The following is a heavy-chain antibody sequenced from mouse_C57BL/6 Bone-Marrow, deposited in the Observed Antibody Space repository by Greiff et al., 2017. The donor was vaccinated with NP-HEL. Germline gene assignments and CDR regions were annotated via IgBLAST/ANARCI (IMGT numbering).Heavy chain of an antibody. V-gene: IGHV3-8*01. D-gene: IGHD4-1*02. CDR1: GYSITSDY. J-gene: IGHJ4*01. CDR2: ISYSGST. CDR3: ARSQLGQHYYAMDY. Sequence: EVQLQESGPGLAKPSQTLSLTCSVTGYSITSDYWNWIRKFPGNKLEYMGYISYSGSTYYNTCLKSRNSITRDTSKNQYYLQLNTVTTEDTATYYCARSQLGQHYYAMDYWRQGTSVTVSS.